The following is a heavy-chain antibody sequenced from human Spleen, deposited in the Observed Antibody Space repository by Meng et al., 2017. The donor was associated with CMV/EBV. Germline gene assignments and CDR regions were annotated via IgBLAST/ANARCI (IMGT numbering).Heavy chain of an antibody. CDR2: INHSGST. D-gene: IGHD3-3*01. CDR1: GGSISSGSYY. Sequence: QVHIRESGPGLVKPSHTLSLTCTVSGGSISSGSYYWSWIRQPPGKGLEWIGEINHSGSTNYNPSLKSRVTISVDTSKNQFSLKLSSVTAADTAVYYCAREGYDFWSGYYYWGQGTLVTVSS. V-gene: IGHV4-39*07. CDR3: AREGYDFWSGYYY. J-gene: IGHJ4*02.